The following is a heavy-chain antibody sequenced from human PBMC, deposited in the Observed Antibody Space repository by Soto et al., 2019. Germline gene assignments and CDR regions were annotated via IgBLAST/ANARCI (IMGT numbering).Heavy chain of an antibody. CDR3: AAELDVGKSSIV. J-gene: IGHJ6*02. CDR1: GDTFKNCV. Sequence: QVQVVQSGVEVRRPGSSVKVSCKASGDTFKNCVISWVRQAPGQGLEWMGGIMPLFGTTDFAQRFRGRLTITTDESTTTAYMALSRLRSADTATYYCAAELDVGKSSIVRGQGTTVIASS. V-gene: IGHV1-69*01. D-gene: IGHD1-1*01. CDR2: IMPLFGTT.